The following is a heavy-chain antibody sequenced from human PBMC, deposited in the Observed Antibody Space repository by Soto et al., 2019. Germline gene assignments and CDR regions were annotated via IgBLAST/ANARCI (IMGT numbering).Heavy chain of an antibody. D-gene: IGHD3-10*01. CDR1: GFTFSSYD. V-gene: IGHV3-30*18. CDR2: ISYDGSNK. CDR3: AKDDDGSGSYFAHYYGMDV. J-gene: IGHJ6*02. Sequence: QVQLVESGGGVVQPGRSLRLSCAASGFTFSSYDMHWVRQAPGKGLEWVAVISYDGSNKYYADSVKGRFTISRDNSKNTLYLQMNSLRAEDTAVYYCAKDDDGSGSYFAHYYGMDVWGQGTTVTVSS.